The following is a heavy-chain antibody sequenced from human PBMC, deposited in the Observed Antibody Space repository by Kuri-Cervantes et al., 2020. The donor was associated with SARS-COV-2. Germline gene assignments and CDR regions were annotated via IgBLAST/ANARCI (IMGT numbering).Heavy chain of an antibody. CDR3: AKAAFTGYTGYRID. CDR2: ISDSGGST. J-gene: IGHJ4*02. Sequence: GGSLRLSCAASGFTFSSFGMSWVRQAPEKGLEWVSAISDSGGSTFYADSVKGRFTISRDNSKNMVYLQMDSLRAEDTAVYHCAKAAFTGYTGYRIDWGQGTLVTVSS. V-gene: IGHV3-23*01. CDR1: GFTFSSFG. D-gene: IGHD3-16*02.